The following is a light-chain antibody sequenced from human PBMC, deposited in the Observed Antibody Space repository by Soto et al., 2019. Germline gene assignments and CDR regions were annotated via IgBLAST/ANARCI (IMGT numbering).Light chain of an antibody. CDR1: QTVSRN. CDR2: DAS. V-gene: IGKV3-11*01. CDR3: QQRST. J-gene: IGKJ5*01. Sequence: EVVMTQSPATLSVSPGYRSTLSCRASQTVSRNLAWYQQRPCQAPRLLTYDASNRATGIPARFSGSGSGTDLTLTIGSLEPEDFAVYYCQQRSTFGQGTQLEIK.